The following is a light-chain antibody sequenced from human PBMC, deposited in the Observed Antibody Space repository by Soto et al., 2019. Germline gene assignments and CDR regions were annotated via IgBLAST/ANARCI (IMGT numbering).Light chain of an antibody. CDR2: DAS. CDR3: QQRSSSPPWIT. Sequence: IEITHSPSSLSFSLVNRVTITCRNCQSISIYLAWYQQKPGQAPRLLIYDASNRATGIAAKFSGSGSGTDFTLTISSLEPEDAAVYYCQQRSSSPPWITFGQGTRLEIK. V-gene: IGKV3-11*01. CDR1: QSISIY. J-gene: IGKJ5*01.